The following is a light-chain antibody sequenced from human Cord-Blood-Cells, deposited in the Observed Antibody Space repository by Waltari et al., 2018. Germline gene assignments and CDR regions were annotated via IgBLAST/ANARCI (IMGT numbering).Light chain of an antibody. V-gene: IGLV2-11*01. J-gene: IGLJ1*01. CDR1: STAVGGFNY. CDR2: DVS. Sequence: QSALTQPRSVSGSPGPSVTISCTGTSTAVGGFNYASWYQQHPGKAPKLMIYDVSKLPSGVPDRFSGSKSGNTASLTISGLQAEDEADYYCCSYAGSYAYVFGTGTKVTVL. CDR3: CSYAGSYAYV.